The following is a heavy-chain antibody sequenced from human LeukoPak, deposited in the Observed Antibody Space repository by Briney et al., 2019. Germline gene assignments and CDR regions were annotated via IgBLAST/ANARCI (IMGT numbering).Heavy chain of an antibody. V-gene: IGHV3-23*01. CDR2: ISGSGGST. Sequence: GGSLRLSCAASGFTFSSYAMSWVRQAPGKGLEWVSAISGSGGSTYYADSVKGRFTNSRDNSKNTLYLQMNSLRAEDTAVYYCATDDYDSSGLTQGGYFDYWGQGTLVTVSS. D-gene: IGHD3-22*01. J-gene: IGHJ4*02. CDR3: ATDDYDSSGLTQGGYFDY. CDR1: GFTFSSYA.